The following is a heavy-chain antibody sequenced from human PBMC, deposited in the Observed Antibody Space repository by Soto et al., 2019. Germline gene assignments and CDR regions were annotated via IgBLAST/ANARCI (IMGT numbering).Heavy chain of an antibody. CDR1: GFTISSDY. V-gene: IGHV3-53*04. D-gene: IGHD3-10*01. Sequence: EVQLVESGGGLVQPGGSLRLSCAASGFTISSDYMSWVRQAPGKGLEWVSVTYSGGSTYYADSVRGRFTISRHNSKNTLYLQMNSLRAEDTAVYYCARDRYYGSGSWEYYGMDVWGQGTTVTVSS. CDR2: TYSGGST. CDR3: ARDRYYGSGSWEYYGMDV. J-gene: IGHJ6*02.